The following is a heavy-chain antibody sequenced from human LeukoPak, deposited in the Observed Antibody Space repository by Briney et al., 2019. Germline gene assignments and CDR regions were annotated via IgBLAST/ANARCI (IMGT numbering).Heavy chain of an antibody. CDR2: IYGGDSGT. J-gene: IGHJ4*02. CDR3: ARRLGCSNTACPPDY. CDR1: GYSFNMYW. D-gene: IGHD2-2*01. Sequence: GESLKISCKASGYSFNMYWIGWVRQMPGKGLEWMGIIYGGDSGTRYNPSFQGQVTISADKFSSTAYLQWSSLEDSDVSMYECARRLGCSNTACPPDYWGQGTLVTVSS. V-gene: IGHV5-51*01.